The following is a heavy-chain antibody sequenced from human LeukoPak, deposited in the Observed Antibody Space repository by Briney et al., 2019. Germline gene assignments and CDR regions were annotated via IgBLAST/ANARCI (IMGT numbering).Heavy chain of an antibody. V-gene: IGHV4-59*01. D-gene: IGHD2-2*01. CDR1: GGSISSYY. J-gene: IGHJ5*02. Sequence: PSETLSLTCTVSGGSISSYYWSWIRQPPGKGLEWIGYVYYSGSTNYNPSLKSRVTISVDTSKNQFSLKLSSVTAADTAVYYCARGIVVVPAAWFDPWGQGTLVTVSS. CDR2: VYYSGST. CDR3: ARGIVVVPAAWFDP.